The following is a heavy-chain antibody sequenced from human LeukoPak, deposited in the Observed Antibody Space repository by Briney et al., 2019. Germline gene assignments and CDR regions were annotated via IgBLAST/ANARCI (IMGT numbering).Heavy chain of an antibody. CDR3: WGKTPPRDAFDI. Sequence: GGSLRLSXAASGFTFSSYAMSWVRQAPGKGLEWVSAISGSGGSTYYADSVKGRFTISRDNSKNTLYLQMNSLRAEDTAVYYCWGKTPPRDAFDIWGQGTMVTVSS. J-gene: IGHJ3*02. D-gene: IGHD7-27*01. CDR1: GFTFSSYA. CDR2: ISGSGGST. V-gene: IGHV3-23*01.